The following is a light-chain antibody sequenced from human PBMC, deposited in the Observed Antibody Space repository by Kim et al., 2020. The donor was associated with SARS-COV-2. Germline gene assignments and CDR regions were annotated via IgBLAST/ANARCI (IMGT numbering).Light chain of an antibody. J-gene: IGLJ3*02. CDR3: QVCGCSTLG. Sequence: SYVLTQPLSVSVALGQTARITCGGNNFVTKNVHWYQQKPVQAPVLVMYRATNRPSGVPERFSGSNSGSTASLTISRSQGGDEGDPYCQVCGCSTLGFG. CDR2: RAT. CDR1: NFVTKN. V-gene: IGLV3-9*01.